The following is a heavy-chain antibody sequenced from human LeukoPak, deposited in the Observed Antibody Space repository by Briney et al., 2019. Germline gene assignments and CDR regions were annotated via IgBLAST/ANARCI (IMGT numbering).Heavy chain of an antibody. Sequence: ASVKVSCKASGYTFTSYAIHWVRQAPGQRLEWMGWISAGNGNTKYSQNFQGRVTFISNTSATTAFMELSSLRSEDAAVYYCARDQEPENHSWIQLWFGYYGMDVWGQGTTVTVSS. CDR3: ARDQEPENHSWIQLWFGYYGMDV. CDR1: GYTFTSYA. CDR2: ISAGNGNT. D-gene: IGHD5-18*01. V-gene: IGHV1-3*01. J-gene: IGHJ6*02.